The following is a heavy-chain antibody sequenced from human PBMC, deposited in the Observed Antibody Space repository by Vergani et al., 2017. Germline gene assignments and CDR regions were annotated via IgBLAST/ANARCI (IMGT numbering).Heavy chain of an antibody. J-gene: IGHJ4*02. CDR3: ARETYYYDSSGYYFGFDY. D-gene: IGHD3-22*01. CDR2: IYTSGST. V-gene: IGHV4-61*02. CDR1: GGSISSGSYY. Sequence: QVQLQESGPGLVKPSQTLSLTCTVSGGSISSGSYYWSWIRQPAGKGLEWIGRIYTSGSTNYNPSFKSRVTISVDTSKNQFSLKLSSVTAADTAVYYCARETYYYDSSGYYFGFDYWGQGTLVTVSS.